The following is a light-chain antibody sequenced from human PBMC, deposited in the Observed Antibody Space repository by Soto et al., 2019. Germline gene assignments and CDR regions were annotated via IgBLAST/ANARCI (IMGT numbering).Light chain of an antibody. CDR3: GSYATSTPLYV. V-gene: IGLV2-14*01. CDR1: SSDVGSFNY. Sequence: QSALTQPASVSGSPGQSITISCTATSSDVGSFNYVSWYQHHPGKAPKLMIYEVTSRPSGVSNRFSGSKSGNTASLTISGRHAEDEADYYCGSYATSTPLYVFGSGTKVTVL. CDR2: EVT. J-gene: IGLJ1*01.